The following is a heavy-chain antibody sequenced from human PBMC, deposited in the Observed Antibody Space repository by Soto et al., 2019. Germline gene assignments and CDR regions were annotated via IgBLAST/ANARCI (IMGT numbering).Heavy chain of an antibody. CDR3: AKQTVELSLGGFDP. CDR2: VNPSGGAT. Sequence: QVRLVQSGAELQKPGASVKLSCEASGYTFANYYVHWVRQAPGQGLEWMGKVNPSGGATAYAQKFQGRITIPWAVYAASVYMEMRRVSGDEPAVYQCAKQTVELSLGGFDPWGEGTLVIVSS. V-gene: IGHV1-46*01. CDR1: GYTFANYY. J-gene: IGHJ5*02. D-gene: IGHD3-10*01.